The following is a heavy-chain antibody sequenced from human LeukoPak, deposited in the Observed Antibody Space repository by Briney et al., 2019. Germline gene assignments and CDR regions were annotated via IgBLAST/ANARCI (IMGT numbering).Heavy chain of an antibody. D-gene: IGHD3-3*01. V-gene: IGHV1-18*01. CDR1: GYTFTSYG. Sequence: ASVKVSCKSSGYTFTSYGIIWVRQAPGQGLEWMGWISAYNGNTNYAQKLQGRVTMTTDTSTSTAYMELRSLRSDDTAVYYCARDSAFGWYAFWGQGTLVTVSS. J-gene: IGHJ5*01. CDR3: ARDSAFGWYAF. CDR2: ISAYNGNT.